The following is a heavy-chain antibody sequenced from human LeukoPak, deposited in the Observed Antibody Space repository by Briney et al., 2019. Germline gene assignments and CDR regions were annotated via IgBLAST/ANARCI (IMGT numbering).Heavy chain of an antibody. Sequence: SETLSLTCAVYGGSFSGYYWTWIRQPPGKGLEWIGEINHSGSTNYNPSLKSRVTISVDTSKNHFSLRLSSVTAADTAVYYCAANSADYNSLGSSYKVWGQGTLVTVSS. CDR3: AANSADYNSLGSSYKV. D-gene: IGHD3-10*01. CDR2: INHSGST. V-gene: IGHV4-34*01. CDR1: GGSFSGYY. J-gene: IGHJ4*02.